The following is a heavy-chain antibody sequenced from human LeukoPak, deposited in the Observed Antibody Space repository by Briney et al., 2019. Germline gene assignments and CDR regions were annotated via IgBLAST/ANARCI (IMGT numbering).Heavy chain of an antibody. CDR1: GGTFSSYA. CDR3: ARANEYSSSDRSFDY. V-gene: IGHV1-69*13. J-gene: IGHJ4*02. CDR2: IIPIFDTA. D-gene: IGHD6-6*01. Sequence: ASVKVSCKASGGTFSSYAISWMRQAPGQGLEWMGGIIPIFDTANYAQKFQGRVTITADESTSTAYMELSSLRSEDTAVYYCARANEYSSSDRSFDYWGQGTLVTVSS.